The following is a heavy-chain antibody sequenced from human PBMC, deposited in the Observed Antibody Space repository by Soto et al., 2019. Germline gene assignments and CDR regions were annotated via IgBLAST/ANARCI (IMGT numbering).Heavy chain of an antibody. V-gene: IGHV3-7*01. CDR2: IKQDGSEK. J-gene: IGHJ3*01. Sequence: GGSLRLSCAATVFTFGSYWMSWVRQAPGKGLEWVANIKQDGSEKYYVNSAKGRFTISRDNAKDSLHLQMKSLRAEDTAVYYCARGFNSALDVWGQGKMVTVSS. CDR1: VFTFGSYW. D-gene: IGHD6-13*01. CDR3: ARGFNSALDV.